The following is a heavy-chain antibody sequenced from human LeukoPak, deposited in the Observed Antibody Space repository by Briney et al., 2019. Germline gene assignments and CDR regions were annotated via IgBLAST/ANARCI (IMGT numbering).Heavy chain of an antibody. Sequence: GGSLSLSCAASGFTFSSDAMSWVRQAPGKGLEWVSGISGSGGSKYYADSVKGRFTISRDNSKNTLYLQMNSLRAEDTAVYYCARRVVGARFDYWGQGTLVTVSS. V-gene: IGHV3-23*01. CDR3: ARRVVGARFDY. CDR1: GFTFSSDA. J-gene: IGHJ4*02. CDR2: ISGSGGSK. D-gene: IGHD1-26*01.